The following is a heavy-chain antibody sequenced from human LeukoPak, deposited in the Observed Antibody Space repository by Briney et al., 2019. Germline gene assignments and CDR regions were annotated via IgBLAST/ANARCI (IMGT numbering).Heavy chain of an antibody. D-gene: IGHD3-10*01. CDR2: INHSGST. J-gene: IGHJ4*02. V-gene: IGHV4-34*01. Sequence: SETLSLNCAVYGGSFSGYYWSWIRQPPGKGLEWIGEINHSGSTNYNPSLKSRVTISVDTSKNQFSLKLSSVTAADTAVYYCAAGSPTPFDYWGQGTLVTVSS. CDR1: GGSFSGYY. CDR3: AAGSPTPFDY.